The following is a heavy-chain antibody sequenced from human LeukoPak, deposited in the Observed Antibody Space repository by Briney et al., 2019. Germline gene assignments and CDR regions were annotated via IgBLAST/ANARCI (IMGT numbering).Heavy chain of an antibody. CDR2: INPNTGGT. D-gene: IGHD6-6*01. V-gene: IGHV1-2*04. Sequence: EASVKVSCKASGYTVTGHYLHWVRQAPGQGLEWMGLINPNTGGTNSAQKFQGWVTMTRDTSISTAYMDLSRLRSDDTAVYYCARDEGSSSGDYFDYWGQGTLVTVSS. CDR1: GYTVTGHY. CDR3: ARDEGSSSGDYFDY. J-gene: IGHJ4*02.